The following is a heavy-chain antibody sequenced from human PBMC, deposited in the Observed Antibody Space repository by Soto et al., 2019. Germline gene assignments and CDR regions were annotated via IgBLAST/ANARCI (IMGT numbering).Heavy chain of an antibody. CDR1: GFTFSRYA. CDR3: ASSTTAVGGTTYYFDY. J-gene: IGHJ4*02. V-gene: IGHV3-23*01. CDR2: ISTSDHTT. D-gene: IGHD6-19*01. Sequence: GGSLRLSCAASGFTFSRYAMSWVRQAPGKGLEWVSSISTSDHTTYYADSVKGRFTISTDNSKNTPYVQMNGLRVEDTAVYYCASSTTAVGGTTYYFDYWGQGALVTVYS.